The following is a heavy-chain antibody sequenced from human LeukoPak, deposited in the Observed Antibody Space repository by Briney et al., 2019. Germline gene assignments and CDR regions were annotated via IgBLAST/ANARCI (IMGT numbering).Heavy chain of an antibody. CDR1: GGSISSGSYY. Sequence: SQTLSLTCTVSGGSISSGSYYWSWIRRPPGKGLEWIGYIYYSGSTNYNPALKSRVTISVDTSKNQFSLKLSSVTAADTAVYSCARRGGKYCSGGSCYSVVAFDIWGQGTMVTVSS. CDR3: ARRGGKYCSGGSCYSVVAFDI. J-gene: IGHJ3*02. D-gene: IGHD2-15*01. CDR2: IYYSGST. V-gene: IGHV4-61*01.